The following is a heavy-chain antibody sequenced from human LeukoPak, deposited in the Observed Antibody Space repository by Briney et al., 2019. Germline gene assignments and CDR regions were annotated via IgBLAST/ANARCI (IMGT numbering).Heavy chain of an antibody. V-gene: IGHV4-34*01. CDR1: GGSFSGYY. D-gene: IGHD3-22*01. J-gene: IGHJ4*02. CDR2: INHSGST. CDR3: ASRVTSSGYYALGY. Sequence: SETLSLTCAVYGGSFSGYYWSWIRQPPGKGLEWVGEINHSGSTNYNPSPKSRSTISGDTSKNQFSLKLSSVTAADTAVYYCASRVTSSGYYALGYWGQGTLVTVSS.